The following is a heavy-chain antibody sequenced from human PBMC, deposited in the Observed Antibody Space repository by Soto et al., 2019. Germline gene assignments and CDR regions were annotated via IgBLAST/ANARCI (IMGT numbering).Heavy chain of an antibody. CDR3: ARDFEVVYGMDV. V-gene: IGHV3-33*01. D-gene: IGHD2-15*01. CDR2: IWYDGSNK. J-gene: IGHJ6*02. Sequence: GGSLRLSCAASGFTFSSYGMHWVGQAPGKGLEWVAVIWYDGSNKYYADSVKGRFTISRDNSKNTLYLQMNSLRAEDTAVYYCARDFEVVYGMDVWGQGTTVTVSS. CDR1: GFTFSSYG.